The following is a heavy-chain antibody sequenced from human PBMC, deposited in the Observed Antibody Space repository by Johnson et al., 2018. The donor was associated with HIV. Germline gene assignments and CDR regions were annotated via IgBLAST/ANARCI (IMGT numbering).Heavy chain of an antibody. Sequence: VQLVESGGGVVQPGRSLRLSCAASAFNFDTSWMAWVRQAPGKGLEWVAHIKDDGSEKYYVDSVKGRFTVSRDNSKNTLYLQMNSLRTEDTAVYYCAKEYFDIWGPGTMVTVSS. J-gene: IGHJ3*02. CDR1: AFNFDTSW. CDR3: AKEYFDI. V-gene: IGHV3-7*01. CDR2: IKDDGSEK.